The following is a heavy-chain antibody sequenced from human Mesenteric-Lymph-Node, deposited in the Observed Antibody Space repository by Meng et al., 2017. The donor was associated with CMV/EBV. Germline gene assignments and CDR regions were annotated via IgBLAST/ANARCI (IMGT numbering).Heavy chain of an antibody. CDR3: AKDIGIYDFWSGYTFDY. D-gene: IGHD3-3*01. CDR1: GFTFDDYA. Sequence: SLKISCAASGFTFDDYAMHWVRQAPGKGLEWVSGISWNSGSIGYADSVKGRFTISRDNAKNSLYLQMNSLRAEDTALYYCAKDIGIYDFWSGYTFDYWGQRTLVTVSS. J-gene: IGHJ4*02. CDR2: ISWNSGSI. V-gene: IGHV3-9*01.